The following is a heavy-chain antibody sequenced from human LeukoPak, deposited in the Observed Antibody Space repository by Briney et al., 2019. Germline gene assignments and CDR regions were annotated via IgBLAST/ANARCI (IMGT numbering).Heavy chain of an antibody. J-gene: IGHJ3*02. CDR2: IYHHGST. CDR3: ARDQWDYDSSGYSHAFDI. D-gene: IGHD3-22*01. CDR1: GYSISNGYY. V-gene: IGHV4-38-2*02. Sequence: SETLSLTCTVSGYSISNGYYWGWIRQPPGKGLEWVGSIYHHGSTYYNPSLRSRVTISVDTSKNQFSLKLSSVTAADTAVYYCARDQWDYDSSGYSHAFDIWGQGTMVTVSS.